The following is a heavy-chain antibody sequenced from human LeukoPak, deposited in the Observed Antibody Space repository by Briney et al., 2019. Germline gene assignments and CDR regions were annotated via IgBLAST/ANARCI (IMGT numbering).Heavy chain of an antibody. D-gene: IGHD3-22*01. CDR3: ARGNRVNYYDSSGYYYVFDY. CDR2: INHSGST. J-gene: IGHJ4*02. V-gene: IGHV4-34*01. Sequence: NPSETLSLTCAVYGGSFSGYYWSWIRQPPGKGLEWIGEINHSGSTNYNPSLKSRVTISVDTSKNQFSLKLSSVTAADTAVYYCARGNRVNYYDSSGYYYVFDYWGQGTLVTVSS. CDR1: GGSFSGYY.